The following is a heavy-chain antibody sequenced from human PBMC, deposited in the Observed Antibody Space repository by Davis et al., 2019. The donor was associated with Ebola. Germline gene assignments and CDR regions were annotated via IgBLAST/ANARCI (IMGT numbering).Heavy chain of an antibody. D-gene: IGHD3-16*01. CDR1: GFTFSSYA. V-gene: IGHV3-23*01. J-gene: IGHJ5*02. CDR3: ARDTALWGWFDP. Sequence: GGSLRLSCAASGFTFSSYAMSWVRQAPGKGLEWVSAISGSGGSTYYADSVKGGFTISRDNSKNTLYLQMNSLRAEDTAVYYCARDTALWGWFDPWGQGSLVTVSS. CDR2: ISGSGGST.